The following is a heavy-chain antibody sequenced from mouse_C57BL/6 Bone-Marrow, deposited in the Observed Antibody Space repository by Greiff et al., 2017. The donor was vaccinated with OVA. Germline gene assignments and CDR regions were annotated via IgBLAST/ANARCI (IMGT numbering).Heavy chain of an antibody. CDR3: EVSTMVTPYYYAMDY. Sequence: EVKLVESGGGLVQPGESLKLSCESNEYEFPSHDMSWVRKTPEKRLELVAAINSDGGSTYYPDTMERRFIISRDNTKKTLYLQMSSLRSEDTALYYCEVSTMVTPYYYAMDYWGQGTSVTVSS. CDR1: EYEFPSHD. D-gene: IGHD2-2*01. V-gene: IGHV5-2*01. J-gene: IGHJ4*01. CDR2: INSDGGST.